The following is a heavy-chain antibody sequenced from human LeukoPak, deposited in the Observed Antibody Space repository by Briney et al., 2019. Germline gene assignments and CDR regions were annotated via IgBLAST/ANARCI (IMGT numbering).Heavy chain of an antibody. J-gene: IGHJ6*03. CDR3: ARGYYDYVWGSYRPTDYYYYYMDV. CDR1: GYSISSGYY. CDR2: IYHSGST. D-gene: IGHD3-16*02. Sequence: SETLSLTCTVSGYSISSGYYWGWIRQPLGKGLEWIGSIYHSGSTYYNPSLTSRVTISVDTSKNQFSLKLSSVTAADTAVYYCARGYYDYVWGSYRPTDYYYYYMDVWGKGTTVTVSS. V-gene: IGHV4-38-2*02.